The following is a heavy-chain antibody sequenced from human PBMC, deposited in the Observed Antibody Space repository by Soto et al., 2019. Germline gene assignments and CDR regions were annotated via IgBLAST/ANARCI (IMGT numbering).Heavy chain of an antibody. CDR2: IYWDDDK. D-gene: IGHD3-10*01. V-gene: IGHV2-5*02. CDR1: GFSLSTSGVG. CDR3: AHHAGYYYGSGSSTVDY. J-gene: IGHJ4*02. Sequence: QITLKESGPTLVKPTQTLTLTCTFSGFSLSTSGVGVGWIRQPPGKALEWLALIYWDDDKRYSPSLKSRLTITKDTSKHQVVLTITNMDPVDTATYYCAHHAGYYYGSGSSTVDYWGQGTLVTVSS.